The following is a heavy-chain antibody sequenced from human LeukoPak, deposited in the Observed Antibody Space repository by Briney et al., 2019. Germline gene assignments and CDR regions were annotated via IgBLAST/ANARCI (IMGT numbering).Heavy chain of an antibody. Sequence: GGSLLLSCAASGFTFSSYNMNWVRQAPGKGLEWVSYISRTSSTIYYADSVKGRFTISRDNAKNSLYLQMNSLRAEDTAVYYCARSYGGNVFDYWGQGTLVTVSS. CDR2: ISRTSSTI. CDR3: ARSYGGNVFDY. CDR1: GFTFSSYN. V-gene: IGHV3-48*01. D-gene: IGHD4-23*01. J-gene: IGHJ4*02.